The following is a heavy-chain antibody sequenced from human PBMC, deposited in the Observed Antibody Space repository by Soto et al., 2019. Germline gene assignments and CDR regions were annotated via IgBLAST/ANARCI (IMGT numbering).Heavy chain of an antibody. CDR3: ARGRGWFEEVEVYYYYYMDG. V-gene: IGHV1-8*01. CDR2: MNPNSGNT. Sequence: QVQLVQSGAEVKKPGASVKVSCKASGYTFTSYDINWVRQATGQGLEWMGWMNPNSGNTGYAQKFQGRVTMTRNNSISTAYMEVSSLSSEDTAVYYCARGRGWFEEVEVYYYYYMDGWGKGTTVIVSS. CDR1: GYTFTSYD. D-gene: IGHD3-10*01. J-gene: IGHJ6*03.